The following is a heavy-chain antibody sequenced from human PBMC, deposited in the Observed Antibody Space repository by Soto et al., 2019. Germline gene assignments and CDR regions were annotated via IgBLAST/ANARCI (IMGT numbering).Heavy chain of an antibody. J-gene: IGHJ6*02. V-gene: IGHV1-69*06. CDR3: ARDKEGVIWFGSPMDV. CDR1: GGTFSSYV. CDR2: IIPMYGTP. D-gene: IGHD3-10*01. Sequence: QVQLVQSGAEVKKPGSSVKVSCKASGGTFSSYVVSWVRQAPGQGLEWMGGIIPMYGTPNYAQKFQGRVTITADTSTSTAYMELSSLRSEDTAVYYCARDKEGVIWFGSPMDVWGQGTTVTVSS.